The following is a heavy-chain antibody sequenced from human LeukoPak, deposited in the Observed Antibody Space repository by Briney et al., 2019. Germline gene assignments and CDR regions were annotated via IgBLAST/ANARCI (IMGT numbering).Heavy chain of an antibody. CDR1: GGSISSGDYY. D-gene: IGHD4-17*01. CDR3: ARLRVDYYYGMDV. V-gene: IGHV4-30-4*01. J-gene: IGHJ6*02. Sequence: SETLSLTCTVSGGSISSGDYYWSWIRQPPGKGLEWIGYIYYSGSTYYNPSLKSRVTISVDTSKNQFSLKLSSVTAADTAVYYCARLRVDYYYGMDVWGQGTTVTVSS. CDR2: IYYSGST.